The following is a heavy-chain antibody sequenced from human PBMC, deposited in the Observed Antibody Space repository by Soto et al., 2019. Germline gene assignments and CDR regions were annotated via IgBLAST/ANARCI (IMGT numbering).Heavy chain of an antibody. CDR2: ISGSGGST. J-gene: IGHJ6*02. V-gene: IGHV3-23*01. CDR3: ATRRDASYYYYGMDV. Sequence: EVQLLESGGGLVQPGGSLRLSCAASEFTFSTYAMSWVRQAPGKGLEWVSDISGSGGSTYYADSVKGWFTISRDNSKNTLFLQMNSLRAEDTAVYYCATRRDASYYYYGMDVWGQGTTVTVSS. D-gene: IGHD2-2*01. CDR1: EFTFSTYA.